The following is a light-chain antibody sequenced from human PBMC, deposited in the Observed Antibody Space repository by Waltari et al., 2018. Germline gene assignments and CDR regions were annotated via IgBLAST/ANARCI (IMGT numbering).Light chain of an antibody. CDR1: NSNIGGNS. CDR3: AVWDDSLGGV. V-gene: IGLV1-44*01. Sequence: QSVLTQPPSVSGTPGQRVTISCSGSNSNIGGNSVNWYQQVPGTAPKLLIYNDKQGPSGVPDRFSASTSGTSASLAITGLQSEDEADYYCAVWDDSLGGVFGGGTKLTVL. J-gene: IGLJ3*02. CDR2: NDK.